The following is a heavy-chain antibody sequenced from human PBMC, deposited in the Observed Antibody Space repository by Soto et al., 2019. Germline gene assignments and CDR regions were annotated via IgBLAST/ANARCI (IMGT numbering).Heavy chain of an antibody. Sequence: ETLSRTCAVSGGSISSYYWSWIRQPQGKGLEWIGYIYCSGSTNYNPSPKSRVTISVDTSKNQFSLKLSSVTAAYSAVYDCAREYDIQNWFDPWGQGTLVTVSS. CDR1: GGSISSYY. CDR2: IYCSGST. D-gene: IGHD3-9*01. J-gene: IGHJ5*02. V-gene: IGHV4-59*01. CDR3: AREYDIQNWFDP.